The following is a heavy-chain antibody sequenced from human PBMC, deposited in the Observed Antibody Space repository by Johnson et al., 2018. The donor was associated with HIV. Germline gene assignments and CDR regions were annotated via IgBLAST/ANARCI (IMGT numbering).Heavy chain of an antibody. Sequence: VQLVESGGGLVQPGGSLRLSCGASGFSVSNNYMNWVRQAPGKGLEWVSVIYSGGSTYYADSVRGRFTISRDNSRNTLYLQMSSLRAEDTAMYYCARELNSGNYDPWFERWESGAFDVWGQGTLVTVSS. J-gene: IGHJ3*01. V-gene: IGHV3-66*01. D-gene: IGHD1-26*01. CDR2: IYSGGST. CDR3: ARELNSGNYDPWFERWESGAFDV. CDR1: GFSVSNNY.